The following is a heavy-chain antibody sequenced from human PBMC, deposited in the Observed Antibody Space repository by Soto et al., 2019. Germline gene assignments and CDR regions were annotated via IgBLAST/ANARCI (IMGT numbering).Heavy chain of an antibody. V-gene: IGHV4-39*01. D-gene: IGHD6-19*01. J-gene: IGHJ4*02. Sequence: QLQLQESGPGLVKPSETLSLTCTVSGGSISSSSYYWGWIRQPPGKGLEWIGSIYYSGSTYYNPSLKSRVTISVDTSKNQFSLKLSSVTAADTAVYYCARQLRDIAVAGGLPLDWGQGTLVTVSS. CDR1: GGSISSSSYY. CDR2: IYYSGST. CDR3: ARQLRDIAVAGGLPLD.